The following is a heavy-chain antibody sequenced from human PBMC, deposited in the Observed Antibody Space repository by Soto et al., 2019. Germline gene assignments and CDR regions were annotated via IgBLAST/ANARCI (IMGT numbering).Heavy chain of an antibody. V-gene: IGHV4-34*01. CDR3: ARAYDYIWGSYRWFDY. CDR1: GGSFSGYY. D-gene: IGHD3-16*02. J-gene: IGHJ4*02. CDR2: INHSGST. Sequence: PSETLSLTCAVYGGSFSGYYWSWIRQPPGKGLEWIGEINHSGSTNYNPSLKSRVTISVDTSKNQFSLKLSSVTAADTAVYYCARAYDYIWGSYRWFDYWGQGTLVTVSS.